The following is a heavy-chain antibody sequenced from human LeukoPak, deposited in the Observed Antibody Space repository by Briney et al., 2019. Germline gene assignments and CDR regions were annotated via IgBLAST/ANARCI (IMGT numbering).Heavy chain of an antibody. CDR3: ARGLLGGAAA. V-gene: IGHV4-34*01. CDR2: IHYSGST. J-gene: IGHJ5*02. Sequence: MASETLSLTCTVYGGSFSGYYWSWIRQPPGEGLEWIGEIHYSGSTNYNPSLKSRVTISVDSSMNHIFLRLTSVIAADTAVYYCARGLLGGAAAWGQGTLVTVSS. CDR1: GGSFSGYY. D-gene: IGHD3-16*01.